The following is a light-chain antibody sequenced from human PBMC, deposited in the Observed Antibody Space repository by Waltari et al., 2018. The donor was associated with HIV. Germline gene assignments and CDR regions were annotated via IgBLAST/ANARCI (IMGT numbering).Light chain of an antibody. CDR1: SSNVGSNY. J-gene: IGLJ1*01. CDR3: AAWDDSLSVVYV. Sequence: QSLLTQPPSASGPPGQMVTISCSGSSSNVGSNYVYWYQKLPGTAPKLLIYRNNQRPSGVPDRFSGSKSGTSASLAISGLRSEDEADYYCAAWDDSLSVVYVFGTGTKVTVL. CDR2: RNN. V-gene: IGLV1-47*01.